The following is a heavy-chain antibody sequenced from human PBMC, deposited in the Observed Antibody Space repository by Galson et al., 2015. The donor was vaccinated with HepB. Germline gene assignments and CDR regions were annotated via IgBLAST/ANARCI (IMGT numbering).Heavy chain of an antibody. CDR2: INPNSGGT. D-gene: IGHD1-26*01. Sequence: SCKASGYTFTGYYMHWVRQAPGQGLEWMGWINPNSGGTNYAQKFQGRVTMTRDTSISTAYMELSRLRSDDTAVYYCARDLGGATNFDYWGQGTLVTVSS. J-gene: IGHJ4*02. V-gene: IGHV1-2*02. CDR3: ARDLGGATNFDY. CDR1: GYTFTGYY.